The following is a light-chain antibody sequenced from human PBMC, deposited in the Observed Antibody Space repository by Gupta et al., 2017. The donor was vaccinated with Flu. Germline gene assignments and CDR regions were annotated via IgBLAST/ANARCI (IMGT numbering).Light chain of an antibody. CDR3: VLYMGSGIWM. CDR2: STN. CDR1: SGSVSISYY. V-gene: IGLV8-61*01. Sequence: QTVVTQEPSFSVSPGGTVTLTCGLSSGSVSISYYPSWYQQTPGQAPRALIYSTNTRSSGVPDRFSGSILGNKAALTITGAQADDESDYYCVLYMGSGIWMFGGGTKLT. J-gene: IGLJ3*02.